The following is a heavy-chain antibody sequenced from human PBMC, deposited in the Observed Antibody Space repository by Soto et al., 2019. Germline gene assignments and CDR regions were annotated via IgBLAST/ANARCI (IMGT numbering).Heavy chain of an antibody. J-gene: IGHJ4*02. Sequence: GGSLRLSCAASGFTFSSYAMHWVRQAPGKGLEWVAVISYDGSNKYYADSVKGRFTISRDNSKNTLYLQMNSLRAEDTAVYYSARDDFGTSFDYWGQGTLVTVSS. V-gene: IGHV3-30-3*01. D-gene: IGHD3-10*01. CDR3: ARDDFGTSFDY. CDR1: GFTFSSYA. CDR2: ISYDGSNK.